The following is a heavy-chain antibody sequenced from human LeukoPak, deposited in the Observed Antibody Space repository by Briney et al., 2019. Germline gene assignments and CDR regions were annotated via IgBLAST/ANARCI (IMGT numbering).Heavy chain of an antibody. V-gene: IGHV4-34*01. CDR3: ARGAIFGVVIWRYYGMDV. CDR1: GGSFSGYY. J-gene: IGHJ6*02. Sequence: SETLSLTCAVYGGSFSGYYWSWIRQPPGKGLEWIGEINHSGSTNYNPSLKSRVTISVDTSKNQFSLKLSSVTAADTAVYYCARGAIFGVVIWRYYGMDVWGQGTTVTVSS. D-gene: IGHD3-3*01. CDR2: INHSGST.